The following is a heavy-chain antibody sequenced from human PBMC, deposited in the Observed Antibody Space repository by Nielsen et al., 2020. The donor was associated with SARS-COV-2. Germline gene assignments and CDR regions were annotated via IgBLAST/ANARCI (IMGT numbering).Heavy chain of an antibody. CDR2: IYYSGST. V-gene: IGHV4-39*07. CDR3: ARVHYVWGSYSNWFDP. CDR1: GGSISSSSYY. D-gene: IGHD3-16*01. J-gene: IGHJ5*02. Sequence: SETLSLTCTVSGGSISSSSYYWGWIRQPPGKGLEWIGSIYYSGSTYYNPSLKSRVTISVDTSKNQFSLKLSSVTAADTAMYYCARVHYVWGSYSNWFDPWGQGTLVTVSS.